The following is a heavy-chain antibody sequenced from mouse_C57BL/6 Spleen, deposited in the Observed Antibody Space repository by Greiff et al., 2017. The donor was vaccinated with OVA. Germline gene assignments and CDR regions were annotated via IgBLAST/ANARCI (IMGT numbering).Heavy chain of an antibody. CDR2: ISYSGST. V-gene: IGHV3-1*01. J-gene: IGHJ2*01. Sequence: EVQLQESGPGMVKPSQSLSLTCTVTGYSITSGYDWHWIRHFPGNKLEWMGYISYSGSTNYNPSLKSRISITHDTSKNHFFLKLNSVTTEDTATYYCARGDSSGYVGYFDYWGQGTTLTVSS. D-gene: IGHD3-2*02. CDR3: ARGDSSGYVGYFDY. CDR1: GYSITSGYD.